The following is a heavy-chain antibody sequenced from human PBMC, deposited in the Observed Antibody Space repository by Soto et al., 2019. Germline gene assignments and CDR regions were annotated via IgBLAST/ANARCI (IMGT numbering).Heavy chain of an antibody. J-gene: IGHJ4*02. CDR1: GITFSSYA. CDR3: AKADYGDYGFDY. V-gene: IGHV3-23*01. CDR2: ISDSGGST. Sequence: EVRLLESGGGLVQPGGSLRLSCAASGITFSSYAMSWVRQAPGKGLEWVSGISDSGGSTYYADSVKGRFTISRDNSKNTLYLQMNSLRAEDTAVYYCAKADYGDYGFDYWGQGTLVTVSS. D-gene: IGHD4-17*01.